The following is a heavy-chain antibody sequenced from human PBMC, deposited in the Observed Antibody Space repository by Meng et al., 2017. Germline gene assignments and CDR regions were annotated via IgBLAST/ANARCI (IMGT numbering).Heavy chain of an antibody. CDR2: INHSGST. CDR1: GGSFSGYY. V-gene: IGHV4-34*01. J-gene: IGHJ4*02. D-gene: IGHD3-16*01. Sequence: QLRQWGAGLLEPSEPLSLPSAVYGGSFSGYYWSWIRQPPGKGLEWIGEINHSGSTNYNPSLKSRVTISVDTSKNQFSLKLSSVTAADTAVYYCARGRGSWGYWGQGTLVTVSS. CDR3: ARGRGSWGY.